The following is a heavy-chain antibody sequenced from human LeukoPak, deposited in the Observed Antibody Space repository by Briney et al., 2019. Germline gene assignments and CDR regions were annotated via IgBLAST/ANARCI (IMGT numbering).Heavy chain of an antibody. V-gene: IGHV3-7*01. CDR2: IKQDGSEK. CDR1: GFTFSSYW. Sequence: GGSLRPSCAASGFTFSSYWMSWVHQAPGKGLEWVANIKQDGSEKYYVDSVKGRFTISRDNSKNTLYLQMNSLRAEDTAVYYCARARSSYGYGDAFDIWGQGTMVTVSS. CDR3: ARARSSYGYGDAFDI. D-gene: IGHD5-18*01. J-gene: IGHJ3*02.